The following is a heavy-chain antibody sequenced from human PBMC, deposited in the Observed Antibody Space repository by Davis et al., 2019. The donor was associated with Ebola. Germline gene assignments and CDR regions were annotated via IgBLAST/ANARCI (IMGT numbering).Heavy chain of an antibody. Sequence: GESLKISCAASGFIVSDKYMSWVRQAPGKGLEWVSVIYRDGRTYYADSVKGRFTISRDNSKNTLYLQMNSLRAEATAVYYCARVHGGYGMDVWGKGTTVTVSS. CDR2: IYRDGRT. CDR1: GFIVSDKY. CDR3: ARVHGGYGMDV. V-gene: IGHV3-53*01. J-gene: IGHJ6*04. D-gene: IGHD3-16*01.